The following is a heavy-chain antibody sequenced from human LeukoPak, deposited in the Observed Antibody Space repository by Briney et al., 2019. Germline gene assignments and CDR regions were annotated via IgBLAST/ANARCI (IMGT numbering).Heavy chain of an antibody. D-gene: IGHD3-10*01. CDR1: GFTFSSYE. CDR3: ARELGYYGSGSSVDY. CDR2: ISSSGSTI. J-gene: IGHJ4*02. V-gene: IGHV3-48*03. Sequence: GGSLRLSCAASGFTFSSYEMNWVRQAPGKGLEWVSYISSSGSTIYYADSVKGRFTISRDNAKNSLYLQMNSLRAEDTAVYYCARELGYYGSGSSVDYWGQGTLVTVSS.